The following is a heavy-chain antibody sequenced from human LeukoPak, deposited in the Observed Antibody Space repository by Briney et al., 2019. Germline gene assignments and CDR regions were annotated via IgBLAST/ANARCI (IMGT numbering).Heavy chain of an antibody. J-gene: IGHJ4*02. CDR2: IKQDGSEK. Sequence: GGSLRLSCAASGFTFSSYWMSWVRQAPGKGLEWVANIKQDGSEKYYVDSVKGRFTISRDNAKNSLYLQMNSLRAEDTAVYYCAKYYYDSSGYFDYWGQGTLVTVSS. CDR1: GFTFSSYW. V-gene: IGHV3-7*01. CDR3: AKYYYDSSGYFDY. D-gene: IGHD3-22*01.